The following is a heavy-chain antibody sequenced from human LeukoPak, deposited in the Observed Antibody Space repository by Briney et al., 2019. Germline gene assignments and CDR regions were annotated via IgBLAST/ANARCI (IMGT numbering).Heavy chain of an antibody. V-gene: IGHV3-7*01. CDR2: IKQDGSEK. CDR1: GLTFSSYW. J-gene: IGHJ3*02. CDR3: ARDVSGSYLFDAFDI. Sequence: GGSLRLSCAASGLTFSSYWMSWVRQAPGKGLEWVANIKQDGSEKYYVDSVKGRFTISRDNAKNSLYLQMNSLRAEDTAVYYCARDVSGSYLFDAFDIWGQGTMVTVSS. D-gene: IGHD1-26*01.